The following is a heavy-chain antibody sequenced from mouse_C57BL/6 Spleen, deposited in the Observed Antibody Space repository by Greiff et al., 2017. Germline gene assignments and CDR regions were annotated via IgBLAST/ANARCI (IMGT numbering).Heavy chain of an antibody. CDR3: ARSTVVPYYYAMDD. CDR1: GFTFTDYY. CDR2: IRNKANGYTT. J-gene: IGHJ4*01. Sequence: EVMLVESGGGLVQPGGSLSLSCAASGFTFTDYYMSWVRQPPGKALEWLGFIRNKANGYTTEYSESVKGRFTISRDNAQSILYLQMNALRADDSATYYCARSTVVPYYYAMDDWGQGTSVTVSS. V-gene: IGHV7-3*01. D-gene: IGHD1-1*01.